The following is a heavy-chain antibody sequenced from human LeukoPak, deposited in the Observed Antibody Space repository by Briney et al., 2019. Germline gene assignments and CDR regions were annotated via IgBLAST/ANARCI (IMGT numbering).Heavy chain of an antibody. CDR2: INPNSGGT. J-gene: IGHJ4*02. D-gene: IGHD2-21*01. CDR3: ARHRWWRYPQNFDY. CDR1: GYTFTGYY. V-gene: IGHV1-2*02. Sequence: GASVKVSCKASGYTFTGYYMHWVRQAPGQGLEWMGWINPNSGGTNYAQKFQGRVTMTRDTSISTAYMELSRLRSDDTAVYYCARHRWWRYPQNFDYWGQGTLVTVSS.